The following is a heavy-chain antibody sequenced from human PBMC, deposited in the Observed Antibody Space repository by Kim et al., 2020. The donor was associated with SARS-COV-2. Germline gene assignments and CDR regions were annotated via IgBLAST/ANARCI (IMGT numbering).Heavy chain of an antibody. CDR2: IKSKTDGGTT. V-gene: IGHV3-15*01. Sequence: GGSLRLSCAASGFTFSNAWMSWVRQAPGKGLEWVGRIKSKTDGGTTDYAAPVKGRFTISRDDSKNTLYLQMNSLKTEDTAVYYCTTDILPPGPYGSGSQHHGGYYYYYYGMDVWGQGTTVTVSS. CDR3: TTDILPPGPYGSGSQHHGGYYYYYYGMDV. D-gene: IGHD3-10*01. J-gene: IGHJ6*02. CDR1: GFTFSNAW.